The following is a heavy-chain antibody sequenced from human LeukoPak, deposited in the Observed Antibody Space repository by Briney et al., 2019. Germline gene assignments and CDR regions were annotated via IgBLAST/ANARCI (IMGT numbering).Heavy chain of an antibody. V-gene: IGHV1-69*13. Sequence: SVKVSCKASGGTFSSYAISWVRQAPGQGLEWMGGIIPIFGTANYAQKFQGRVTITADESTSTAYMELSSLRSEDTAVYYCAREGTNTFIVGATGGAFDIWGQGTMVTVSS. D-gene: IGHD1-26*01. CDR3: AREGTNTFIVGATGGAFDI. J-gene: IGHJ3*02. CDR2: IIPIFGTA. CDR1: GGTFSSYA.